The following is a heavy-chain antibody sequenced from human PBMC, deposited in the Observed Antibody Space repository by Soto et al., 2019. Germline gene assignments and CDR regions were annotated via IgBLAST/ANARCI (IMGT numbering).Heavy chain of an antibody. CDR1: GGTFSTYA. J-gene: IGHJ6*02. V-gene: IGHV1-69*01. D-gene: IGHD2-2*01. Sequence: QVQLVQSGAEVKKPGSSVKVSCKAPGGTFSTYAISWVRQAPGQGLEWRGGVIPIFGTPKYAQKFQGRVTITADESTSTGYMELRSLRSEDTAVYYCARSQCGSSSLDIYYYYYYGMDVWGQGTTVTVSS. CDR3: ARSQCGSSSLDIYYYYYYGMDV. CDR2: VIPIFGTP.